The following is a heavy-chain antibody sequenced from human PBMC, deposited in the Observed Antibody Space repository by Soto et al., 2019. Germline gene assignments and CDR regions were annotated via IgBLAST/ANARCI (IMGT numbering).Heavy chain of an antibody. Sequence: PTLSLTCAISGDSVSSNSAAWNWFRQSTSRGLEWLGRTYYRSKWYVDYAVSLKSRISINPDTSKNQFSLQLNSVTPDDTAIYYCTRALSGSGPDSWGQGTLVTVSS. J-gene: IGHJ4*02. CDR1: GDSVSSNSAA. CDR2: TYYRSKWYV. CDR3: TRALSGSGPDS. V-gene: IGHV6-1*01. D-gene: IGHD6-19*01.